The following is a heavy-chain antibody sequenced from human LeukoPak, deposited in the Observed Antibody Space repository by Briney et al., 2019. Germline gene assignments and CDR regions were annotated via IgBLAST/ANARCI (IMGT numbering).Heavy chain of an antibody. D-gene: IGHD3-3*01. J-gene: IGHJ6*02. CDR2: ISSDGRT. Sequence: GRSLRPSCAASFTFNFFGLRGVRQAPGKGLEWVAFISSDGRTDYLESVKGRFTISRDSSKNSLFLQMNSLRVEDTAVYYCARSGPHYDRDFWGQGTTVTVSS. CDR3: ARSGPHYDRDF. CDR1: FTFNFFG. V-gene: IGHV3-33*01.